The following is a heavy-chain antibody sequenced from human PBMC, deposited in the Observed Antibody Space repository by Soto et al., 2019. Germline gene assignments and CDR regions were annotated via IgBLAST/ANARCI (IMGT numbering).Heavy chain of an antibody. CDR3: ARRLGYCSSTNCSLPSYYYYYYMDV. J-gene: IGHJ6*03. V-gene: IGHV3-64*01. CDR1: GFTFSSYA. CDR2: ISSNGGST. Sequence: PGGSLRLSCAASGFTFSSYAMRWVRQAPGRGLEYVSAISSNGGSTYYANSVKGRFTISRDNSKNTLYLQMGGLRAEDMAVYYCARRLGYCSSTNCSLPSYYYYYYMDVWGKGTTVTVSS. D-gene: IGHD2-2*01.